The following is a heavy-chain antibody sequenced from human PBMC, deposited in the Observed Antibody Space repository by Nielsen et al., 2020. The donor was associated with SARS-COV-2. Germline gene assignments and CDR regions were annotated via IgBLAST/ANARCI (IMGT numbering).Heavy chain of an antibody. CDR3: AKGKYSSSSRGDYFDY. CDR1: GFTFSSYG. V-gene: IGHV3-30*18. J-gene: IGHJ4*02. CDR2: ISYDGSNK. Sequence: GSLRLSCAASGFTFSSYGMHWVRQAPGKGLEWVAVISYDGSNKYYADSVKGRFTISRDNSKNTLYLQMNSLRAEDTAVYYCAKGKYSSSSRGDYFDYWGQGTLVTVSS. D-gene: IGHD6-6*01.